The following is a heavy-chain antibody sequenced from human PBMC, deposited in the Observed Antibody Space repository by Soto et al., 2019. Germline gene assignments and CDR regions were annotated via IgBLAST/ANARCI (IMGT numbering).Heavy chain of an antibody. Sequence: QVQLQESGPGLVKPSQTLSLTCTVSGGSISSGDYYWSWIRQPPGKGLEWIGYISHSGSTYNPSLKSRVSISVDRSKNQFSLKLTSVTAADTAVYYCARKTVIYYDSSSWFDPWGQGALVTVSS. CDR1: GGSISSGDYY. CDR3: ARKTVIYYDSSSWFDP. V-gene: IGHV4-30-4*01. CDR2: ISHSGST. J-gene: IGHJ5*02. D-gene: IGHD3-22*01.